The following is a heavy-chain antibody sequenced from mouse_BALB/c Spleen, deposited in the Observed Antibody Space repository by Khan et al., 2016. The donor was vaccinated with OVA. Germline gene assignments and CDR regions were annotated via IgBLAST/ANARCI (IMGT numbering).Heavy chain of an antibody. D-gene: IGHD1-2*01. CDR2: IWGDGST. CDR3: ARELRLGGFAY. Sequence: QVQLKESGPGLVAPSQSLSITCTVSGFSLTGFGINWVRQPPGKGLAWLGMIWGDGSTDYNSALKSRLSISKDNSKSQVFLKMNSLQTDDTARYYCARELRLGGFAYGGQGTLVTVSA. J-gene: IGHJ3*01. CDR1: GFSLTGFG. V-gene: IGHV2-6-7*01.